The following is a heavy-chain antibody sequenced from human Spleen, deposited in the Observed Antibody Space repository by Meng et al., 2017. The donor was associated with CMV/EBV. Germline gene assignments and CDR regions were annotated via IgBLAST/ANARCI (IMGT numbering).Heavy chain of an antibody. D-gene: IGHD6-19*01. CDR2: IIPIFGIV. CDR1: GGTFSSYA. J-gene: IGHJ6*02. Sequence: SVKVSCKTYGGTFSSYAFSWVRQAPGQGPEWMGGIIPIFGIVNYAQKFQGRVTITADKFTSTAYMELSSLRSEDTAVYYCARSYSSSRRYGMDVWGQGTTVTVSS. V-gene: IGHV1-69*10. CDR3: ARSYSSSRRYGMDV.